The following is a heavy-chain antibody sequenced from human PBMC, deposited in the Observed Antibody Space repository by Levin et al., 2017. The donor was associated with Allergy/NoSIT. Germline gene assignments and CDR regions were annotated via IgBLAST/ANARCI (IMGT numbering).Heavy chain of an antibody. CDR1: GGSIDSTTYY. CDR3: ARRSPFGSSHMDV. D-gene: IGHD6-13*01. J-gene: IGHJ6*02. V-gene: IGHV4-39*01. Sequence: ESLKISCTVSGGSIDSTTYYWGWIRQPPGKGLEWIGCSYYSGATYYNPSLRSRVTISVDTSKNQFSLKLSSVTAADTAVYYCARRSPFGSSHMDVWGQGTTVTVSS. CDR2: SYYSGAT.